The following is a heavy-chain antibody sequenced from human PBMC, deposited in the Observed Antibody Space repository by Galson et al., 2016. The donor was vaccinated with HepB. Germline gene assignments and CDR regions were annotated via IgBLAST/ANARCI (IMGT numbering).Heavy chain of an antibody. CDR3: ARVLCTAGSCYSGLHFDY. J-gene: IGHJ4*02. CDR1: GFNLSDYY. V-gene: IGHV3-11*05. Sequence: SLRLSCAGSGFNLSDYYMSWIRQPPGKGLEWLSYISGSSTYTSYADSVKGQSAKGRFTISRDNAKNSLYLQMNSLRAEDTAVYYCARVLCTAGSCYSGLHFDYWGQGTLVTVSS. D-gene: IGHD2-15*01. CDR2: ISGSSTYT.